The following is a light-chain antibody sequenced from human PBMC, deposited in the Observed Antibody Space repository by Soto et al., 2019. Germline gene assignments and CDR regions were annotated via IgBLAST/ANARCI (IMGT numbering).Light chain of an antibody. J-gene: IGLJ2*01. CDR2: RND. V-gene: IGLV1-47*01. CDR1: SSNIGGNY. Sequence: QSVLTQPPSASGTPGQSVTISCSGSSSNIGGNYVYWYQQLPGTAPKLLIYRNDQRPSGVPDRFSGSKSGTSASLAISGLRSEDEADYYCAAWDDSLSAVVFGGGTKLTVL. CDR3: AAWDDSLSAVV.